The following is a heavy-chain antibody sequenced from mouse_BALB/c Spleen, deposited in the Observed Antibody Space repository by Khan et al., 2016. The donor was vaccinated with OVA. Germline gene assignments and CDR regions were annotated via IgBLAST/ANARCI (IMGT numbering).Heavy chain of an antibody. Sequence: VQLQQSGAELVKPGALVKLSCKASGFKIKDYYIHWVKQRPEQGLEWIGCIDPENGSTIYNPKFKGKATLTADTSSNTAYLQLSSLTSEDTAVYYCARDGYSPGFAYWGQGTLVTVSA. CDR3: ARDGYSPGFAY. D-gene: IGHD2-3*01. V-gene: IGHV14-1*02. CDR2: IDPENGST. J-gene: IGHJ3*01. CDR1: GFKIKDYY.